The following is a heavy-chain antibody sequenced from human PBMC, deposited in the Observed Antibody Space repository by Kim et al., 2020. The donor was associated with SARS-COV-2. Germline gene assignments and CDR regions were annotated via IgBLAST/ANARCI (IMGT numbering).Heavy chain of an antibody. CDR2: MNPNSGNT. D-gene: IGHD2-8*01. Sequence: ASVKVSCKASGYTFTSYDINWVRQATGQGLEWMGWMNPNSGNTGYAQKFQGRVTMTRNTSISTAYMELSSLRSEDTAVYYCARLPLPRCTNGVCYVGEGDYGMDVWGQGTTVTVSS. J-gene: IGHJ6*02. V-gene: IGHV1-8*01. CDR1: GYTFTSYD. CDR3: ARLPLPRCTNGVCYVGEGDYGMDV.